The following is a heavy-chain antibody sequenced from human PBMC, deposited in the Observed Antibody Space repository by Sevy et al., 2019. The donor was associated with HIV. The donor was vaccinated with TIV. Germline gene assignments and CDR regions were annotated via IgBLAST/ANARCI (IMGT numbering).Heavy chain of an antibody. CDR2: INSDGSSK. D-gene: IGHD3-10*01. V-gene: IGHV3-74*01. Sequence: GGSLRLSCAASGFTFSSYWMHWVRQAPGKGLVWVSRINSDGSSKSYADSVKGRFTISRDNAKNTLYLQMNRLRAEDTAVYYCARDPAIRGEYYYYGMDVWGQGTTVTVSS. CDR3: ARDPAIRGEYYYYGMDV. J-gene: IGHJ6*02. CDR1: GFTFSSYW.